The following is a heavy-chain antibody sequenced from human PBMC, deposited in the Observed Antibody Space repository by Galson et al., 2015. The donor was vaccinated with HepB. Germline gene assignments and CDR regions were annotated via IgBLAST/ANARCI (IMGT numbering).Heavy chain of an antibody. Sequence: SLRLSCAAFGFSFSSYSMNWVRQAPGKGLEWVSSISSSSSYIYYADSVRGRFTISRDNAKNSLYLQMNSLRAEDTAVYYCARDRGWGYFDYWGQGTLVTVSS. V-gene: IGHV3-21*01. D-gene: IGHD3-10*01. J-gene: IGHJ4*02. CDR2: ISSSSSYI. CDR1: GFSFSSYS. CDR3: ARDRGWGYFDY.